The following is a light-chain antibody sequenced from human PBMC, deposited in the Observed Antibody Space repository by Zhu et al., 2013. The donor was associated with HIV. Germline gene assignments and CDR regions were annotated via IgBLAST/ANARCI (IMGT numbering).Light chain of an antibody. J-gene: IGKJ2*01. CDR2: GAS. CDR1: QSVSSSY. CDR3: QHYDVHSVT. Sequence: EVVLTQSPAILSLSPGERATLSCRASQSVSSSYLAWYQQKPGQAPRLLIYGASSRATGIPDRFSGSGSGTDFTLTISSLQPDDFATYYCQHYDVHSVTFGQGTKLDI. V-gene: IGKV3-20*01.